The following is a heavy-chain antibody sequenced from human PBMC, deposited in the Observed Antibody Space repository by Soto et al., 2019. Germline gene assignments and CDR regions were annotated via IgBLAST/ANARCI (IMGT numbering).Heavy chain of an antibody. V-gene: IGHV4-30-2*01. CDR3: ASYDFWSGWFDP. J-gene: IGHJ5*02. D-gene: IGHD3-3*01. CDR2: IYRSGST. Sequence: PSETLSLTCAVSGGSISSGGYSWSWIRQPPGKGLEWIGYIYRSGSTYYNPSLKSRVTISVDRSKNQFSLKLSSVTAADTAVYYCASYDFWSGWFDPWGQGTLVTVSS. CDR1: GGSISSGGYS.